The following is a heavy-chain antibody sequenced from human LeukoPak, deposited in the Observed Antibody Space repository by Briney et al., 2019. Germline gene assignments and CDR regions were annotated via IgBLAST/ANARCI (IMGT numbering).Heavy chain of an antibody. CDR1: GYTFTSYY. V-gene: IGHV1-2*02. CDR2: INPNSGGT. Sequence: ASVKVSCRASGYTFTSYYMHWVRQAPGQXLEWMGWINPNSGGTNFAQKFQGRVSMTRDTSISTAYMELSRLRSDDTAVYYCARELGSGYYRYFDYWGQGTLVTVSS. J-gene: IGHJ4*02. CDR3: ARELGSGYYRYFDY. D-gene: IGHD3-22*01.